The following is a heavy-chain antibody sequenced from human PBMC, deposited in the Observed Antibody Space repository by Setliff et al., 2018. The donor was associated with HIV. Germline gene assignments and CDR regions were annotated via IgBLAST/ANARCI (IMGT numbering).Heavy chain of an antibody. V-gene: IGHV4-34*09. J-gene: IGHJ2*01. CDR3: ARQVDTVVRGVRALAHFDL. Sequence: SETLSLTCAVYGESFSGYYWSWIRQPPGKGLEWIGEINHSGSTNYNPSLKSRVTISVDTSKNQFSLKLSSVTAADTAVYYCARQVDTVVRGVRALAHFDLWGRGTLVTVSS. CDR1: GESFSGYY. CDR2: INHSGST. D-gene: IGHD3-10*01.